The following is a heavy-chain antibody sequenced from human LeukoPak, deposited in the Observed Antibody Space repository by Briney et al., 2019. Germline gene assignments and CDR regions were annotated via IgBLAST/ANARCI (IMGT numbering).Heavy chain of an antibody. J-gene: IGHJ6*03. CDR2: INHSGST. V-gene: IGHV4-34*01. CDR3: ARGPHLVRHYMDV. Sequence: PSETLSLTCAVYGGSFIAYYWSWIRQPPGKGLEWIGEINHSGSTNYNPSLKSRVTISVDTSKNQFSLKLTSVTAADTAVYYCARGPHLVRHYMDVWGKGTTVTVSS. CDR1: GGSFIAYY. D-gene: IGHD2-2*01.